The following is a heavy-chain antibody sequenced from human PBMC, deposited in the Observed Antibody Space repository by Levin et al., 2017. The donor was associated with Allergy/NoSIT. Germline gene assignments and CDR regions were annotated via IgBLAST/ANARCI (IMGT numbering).Heavy chain of an antibody. J-gene: IGHJ6*01. CDR1: GGSINNYH. D-gene: IGHD2-15*01. V-gene: IGHV4-59*01. Sequence: RTGGSLRLSCIVSGGSINNYHWSWIRQPPGKGLEWIGYIYYSGSTNYNPSLKSRVTMSVDTSKNQFSLTLNSVTAADTAVYYCARDRVVASSGTYYYYGMAVWGQGTTVTVSS. CDR3: ARDRVVASSGTYYYYGMAV. CDR2: IYYSGST.